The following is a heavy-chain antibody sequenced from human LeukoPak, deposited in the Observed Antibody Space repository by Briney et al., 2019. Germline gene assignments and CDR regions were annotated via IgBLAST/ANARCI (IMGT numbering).Heavy chain of an antibody. CDR2: IYHSGST. V-gene: IGHV4-30-2*01. Sequence: PSETLSLTCAVSGGSISSGGYSWSWIRQPPGKGLEWIGYIYHSGSTYYNPSLKSRVTISVDRSKNQFSLKLSSVTAADTAVYYCARDRGGDSQYNWFDPWGQGTLVTVSS. J-gene: IGHJ5*02. CDR1: GGSISSGGYS. CDR3: ARDRGGDSQYNWFDP. D-gene: IGHD2-21*02.